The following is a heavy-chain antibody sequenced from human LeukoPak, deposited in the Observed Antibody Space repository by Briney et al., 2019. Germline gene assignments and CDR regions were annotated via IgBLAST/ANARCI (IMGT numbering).Heavy chain of an antibody. CDR1: GFTFSGYG. CDR2: ICGSGGST. Sequence: GGSLRLSCAASGFTFSGYGMSWVRQAPGKGLEWVSAICGSGGSTYYADTVKGRFTISRDNSKNTLSLQMNCLRAEDTAVYYCAKDSSQGSSWAYYYYSYMDVWGKGTTVTISS. CDR3: AKDSSQGSSWAYYYYSYMDV. D-gene: IGHD6-13*01. V-gene: IGHV3-23*01. J-gene: IGHJ6*03.